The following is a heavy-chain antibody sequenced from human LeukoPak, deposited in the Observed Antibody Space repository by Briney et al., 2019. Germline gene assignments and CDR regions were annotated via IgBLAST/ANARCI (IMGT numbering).Heavy chain of an antibody. CDR3: AGLYSGYEFDF. V-gene: IGHV4-59*01. CDR2: TSYSGRT. D-gene: IGHD5-12*01. J-gene: IGHJ4*02. Sequence: PSETLSLTCSVSGGSISNYYWSWIRQPPGKGLEWIGYTSYSGRTNYNPSLKSRVTISVDTSKSQISLDVTSVTAADTAVYYCAGLYSGYEFDFWGQGILVTVSS. CDR1: GGSISNYY.